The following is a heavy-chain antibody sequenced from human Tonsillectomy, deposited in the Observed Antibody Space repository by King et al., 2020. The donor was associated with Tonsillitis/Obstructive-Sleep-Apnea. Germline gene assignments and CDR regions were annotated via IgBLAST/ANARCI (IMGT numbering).Heavy chain of an antibody. V-gene: IGHV5-51*01. CDR1: GYNFPNYW. CDR3: ARLPDYFYYYYMDV. J-gene: IGHJ6*03. Sequence: QLVQSGAEVKEPGESLKISCKGSGYNFPNYWIAWVRQMPGKGLEWMGIVYPGDSDTRYSPSFQGQVTNSADKSISTAYLQWSTLKASDTAMYYCARLPDYFYYYYMDVWGKGTMVTVSS. CDR2: VYPGDSDT.